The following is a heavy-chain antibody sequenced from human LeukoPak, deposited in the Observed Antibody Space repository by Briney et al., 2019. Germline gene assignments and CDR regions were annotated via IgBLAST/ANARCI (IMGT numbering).Heavy chain of an antibody. V-gene: IGHV1-18*01. Sequence: ASVKVSGKASGYSFVFFGVSWLRQAPGQGLEGRGWIDSHNGDTKYAERPQGRVFMTTDTSTSTSYMELRSLRSDDTAVYYCARAVSGSLYGDFDFWGQGTLVTVSS. CDR1: GYSFVFFG. CDR3: ARAVSGSLYGDFDF. D-gene: IGHD1-26*01. CDR2: IDSHNGDT. J-gene: IGHJ4*02.